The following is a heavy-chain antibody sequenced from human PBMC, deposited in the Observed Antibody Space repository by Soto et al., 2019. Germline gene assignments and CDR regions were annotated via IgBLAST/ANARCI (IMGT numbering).Heavy chain of an antibody. CDR3: ARVERGTATTVVDAFDI. CDR2: MSHSGGT. Sequence: QVQLQQWGAGLLKPSETLSLTCAVYGGSVSGANYYWSWIRQPPGKGLEWIGEMSHSGGTHFNPSLRSRVTTSVDTSTNQSSMKMSSVTAADTALYYCARVERGTATTVVDAFDIWGPGTMVTVSS. J-gene: IGHJ3*02. CDR1: GGSVSGANYY. D-gene: IGHD1-1*01. V-gene: IGHV4-34*01.